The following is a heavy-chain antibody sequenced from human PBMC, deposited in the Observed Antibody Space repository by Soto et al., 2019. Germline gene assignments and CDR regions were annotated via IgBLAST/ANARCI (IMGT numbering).Heavy chain of an antibody. Sequence: SETLSLTCTVSGGSISSGGYYWSWVRQHPGKGLEWIGYIYYSGSTYYNPSLKSRVTISVDTSKNQFSLKLSSVTAADTAVYYCARVPGYYDSSGYSNWGQGTLVTVSS. D-gene: IGHD3-22*01. CDR1: GGSISSGGYY. J-gene: IGHJ4*02. CDR2: IYYSGST. CDR3: ARVPGYYDSSGYSN. V-gene: IGHV4-31*03.